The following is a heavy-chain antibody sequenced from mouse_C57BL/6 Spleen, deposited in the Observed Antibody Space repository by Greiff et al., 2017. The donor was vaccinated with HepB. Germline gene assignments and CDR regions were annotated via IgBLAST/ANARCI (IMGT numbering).Heavy chain of an antibody. Sequence: QVTLKVSGPGILQSSQTLSLTCSFSGFSLSTSGMGVSWIRQPSGKGLEWLAHIYWDDDKRYNPSLKSRLTISKDTSRNQVFLKITSVDTADTATYYCARRLYYYGSRAYDYAMDYWGQGASVTVSS. CDR3: ARRLYYYGSRAYDYAMDY. CDR1: GFSLSTSGMG. V-gene: IGHV8-12*01. D-gene: IGHD1-1*01. J-gene: IGHJ4*01. CDR2: IYWDDDK.